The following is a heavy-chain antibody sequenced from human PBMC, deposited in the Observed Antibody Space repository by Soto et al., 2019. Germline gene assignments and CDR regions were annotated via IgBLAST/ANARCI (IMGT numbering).Heavy chain of an antibody. CDR3: ARVLPPFDP. V-gene: IGHV1-18*01. J-gene: IGHJ5*02. CDR2: INAYNGNT. CDR1: GYTFTSYG. Sequence: QVHLVQSGAEVKKPGASVKVSCKASGYTFTSYGISWVRQAPEQGLEWMGWINAYNGNTNYAQKRQGRVTMTTAKSTSTAYMELMSVRSDDTAVYDCARVLPPFDPWGQGTLVTVSS.